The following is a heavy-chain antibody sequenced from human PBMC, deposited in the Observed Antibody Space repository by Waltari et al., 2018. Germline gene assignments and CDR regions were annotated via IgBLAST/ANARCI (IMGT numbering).Heavy chain of an antibody. CDR1: GGTFSSYA. CDR3: ASGNRSSWDDVAFDI. D-gene: IGHD6-13*01. Sequence: QVQLVQSGAEVKKPGSSVKVSCKASGGTFSSYAISWVRQAPGHGLEWMGRIIPIFGTANYAQKFQGRVTITADKSRSTAYMELSSLRSEETAVYYCASGNRSSWDDVAFDIWGQGTMVTVSS. V-gene: IGHV1-69*08. CDR2: IIPIFGTA. J-gene: IGHJ3*02.